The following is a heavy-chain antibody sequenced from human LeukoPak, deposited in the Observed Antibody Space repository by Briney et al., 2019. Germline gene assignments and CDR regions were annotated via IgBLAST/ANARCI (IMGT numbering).Heavy chain of an antibody. Sequence: ASVKLSCKASGYTFTSYGISWVRQAPGQGLEWMGWISAYNGNTNYAQKLQGRVTMTKDTSTSTAYMELRSLRSDDSAVYYWSRKVPYGYDYHYYFGMDLWGQGTTVTVSS. J-gene: IGHJ6*02. CDR1: GYTFTSYG. CDR2: ISAYNGNT. V-gene: IGHV1-18*01. D-gene: IGHD5-18*01. CDR3: SRKVPYGYDYHYYFGMDL.